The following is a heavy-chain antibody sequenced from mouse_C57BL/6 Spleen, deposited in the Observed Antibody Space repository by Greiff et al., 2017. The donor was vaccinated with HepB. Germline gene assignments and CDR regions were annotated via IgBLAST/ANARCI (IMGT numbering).Heavy chain of an antibody. J-gene: IGHJ2*01. D-gene: IGHD1-1*01. CDR3: ARWGTTVVAVNPFDY. CDR2: ILPGSGST. Sequence: VQLQQSGAELMKPGASVKLSCKAPGYTFTGYWIEWVKQRPGHGLEWIGEILPGSGSTNYNEKFKGKATFTADTSSNTAYMQLSCLTTEDSAIYYCARWGTTVVAVNPFDYWGQGTTLTVSS. V-gene: IGHV1-9*01. CDR1: GYTFTGYW.